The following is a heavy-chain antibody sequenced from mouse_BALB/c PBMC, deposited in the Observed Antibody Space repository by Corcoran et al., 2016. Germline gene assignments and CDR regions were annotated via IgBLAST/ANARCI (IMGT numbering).Heavy chain of an antibody. J-gene: IGHJ4*01. CDR1: GYTLTTAG. D-gene: IGHD2-3*01. Sequence: QIQLVQSGPELKKPGETVRISCKASGYTLTTAGMQWVQKMPGKGLKWIGWINTHSGVPKYAEDFKGRFAFSLETSASTAYLQISNLKNEDTATYFCARNRYDGYYVDAMDYWGQGTSVTVSS. V-gene: IGHV9-4*02. CDR2: INTHSGVP. CDR3: ARNRYDGYYVDAMDY.